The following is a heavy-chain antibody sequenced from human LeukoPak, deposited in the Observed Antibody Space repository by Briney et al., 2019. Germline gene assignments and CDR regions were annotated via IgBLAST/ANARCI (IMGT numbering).Heavy chain of an antibody. CDR3: AINNWNDGYMDV. CDR2: MNPNSGNT. CDR1: GYTFTSYD. D-gene: IGHD1-20*01. Sequence: ASVKVSCKASGYTFTSYDINWVRQATGQGLAWMGWMNPNSGNTGYAQKFQGRVTMTRNTSISTAYMELSSLRSEDTAVYYCAINNWNDGYMDVWGRGTTVTVSS. J-gene: IGHJ6*03. V-gene: IGHV1-8*01.